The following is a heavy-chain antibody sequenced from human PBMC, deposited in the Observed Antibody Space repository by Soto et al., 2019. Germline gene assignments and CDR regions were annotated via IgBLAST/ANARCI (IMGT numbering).Heavy chain of an antibody. J-gene: IGHJ5*02. CDR2: IYYGGNT. CDR3: AREKDCSSARCHSPNWFDP. Sequence: SETLSLTCTVSGGSIGSYYWSWIRQPPGKGLEWIGYIYYGGNTSYNPSLRNRVTMSIDTSKNQFSLKLSSVPAADTAVYYCAREKDCSSARCHSPNWFDPWGQGILVIVSS. D-gene: IGHD2-2*01. V-gene: IGHV4-59*01. CDR1: GGSIGSYY.